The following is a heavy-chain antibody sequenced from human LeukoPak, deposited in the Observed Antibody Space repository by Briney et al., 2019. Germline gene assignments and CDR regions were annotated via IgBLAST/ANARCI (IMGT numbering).Heavy chain of an antibody. CDR2: ISYDGSNK. V-gene: IGHV3-30*18. CDR3: AKDRLRFSPLGDAFDI. CDR1: GFTFSSYG. J-gene: IGHJ3*02. D-gene: IGHD4-17*01. Sequence: GGSLRLSCAVSGFTFSSYGMHWVRQAPGKGLEWVAVISYDGSNKYYADSVKGRFTISRDNSKNTLYLQMNSLGAEDTAVYYCAKDRLRFSPLGDAFDIWGQGTMVTVSS.